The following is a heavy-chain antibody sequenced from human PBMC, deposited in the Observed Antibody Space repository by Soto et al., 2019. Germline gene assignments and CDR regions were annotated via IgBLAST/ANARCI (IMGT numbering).Heavy chain of an antibody. CDR1: GGTFSSYA. J-gene: IGHJ6*02. CDR3: ARADCSGGSCYLKYYYYGMDV. Sequence: QVQLVQSGAEVKKPGSSVKVSCKASGGTFSSYAISWVRQAPGQGLEWMGGIIPIFGTANYAQKFQGRVTITAGESTITAYMELSSLRSEDTAVYYCARADCSGGSCYLKYYYYGMDVWGQGTTVTVSS. V-gene: IGHV1-69*01. D-gene: IGHD2-15*01. CDR2: IIPIFGTA.